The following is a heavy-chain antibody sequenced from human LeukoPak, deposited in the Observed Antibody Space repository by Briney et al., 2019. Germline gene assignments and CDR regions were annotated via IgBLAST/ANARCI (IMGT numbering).Heavy chain of an antibody. CDR1: GYTFTSYD. CDR3: ARVGAYCSSSSCFDY. J-gene: IGHJ4*02. CDR2: MNPNNGNT. Sequence: ASVKVSCKASGYTFTSYDINWVRQATGQGLEWMGWMNPNNGNTDYAQKFQGRVTLTRNTSITTAYMELSSLRSEDTAVYYCARVGAYCSSSSCFDYWDQGTLVTVSS. D-gene: IGHD2-2*01. V-gene: IGHV1-8*01.